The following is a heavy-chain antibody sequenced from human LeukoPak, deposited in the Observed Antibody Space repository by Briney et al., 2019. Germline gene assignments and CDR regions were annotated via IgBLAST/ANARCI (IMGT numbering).Heavy chain of an antibody. CDR2: IYYSGST. Sequence: SETLSLTCTVSGVSISSYYWSWIRQPPGKGLEWIGYIYYSGSTNYNPSLKSRVTISVDTSKNQFSLKLSSVTAADTAVYYCARLTSWWGSGYFSYYYYYYMDVWGKGTTVTVSS. CDR3: ARLTSWWGSGYFSYYYYYYMDV. CDR1: GVSISSYY. V-gene: IGHV4-59*01. D-gene: IGHD3-22*01. J-gene: IGHJ6*03.